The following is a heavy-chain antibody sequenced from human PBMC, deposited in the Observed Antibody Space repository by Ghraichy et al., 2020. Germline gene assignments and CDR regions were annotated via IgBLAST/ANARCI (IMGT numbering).Heavy chain of an antibody. J-gene: IGHJ5*02. CDR1: GFSLTTRGVG. CDR2: IYWDDDK. D-gene: IGHD3-3*01. Sequence: SGPTLVKPTQTLTLTCSFSGFSLTTRGVGVGWIRQPPGKALEWLALIYWDDDKRYNPSLKTRLNISGDTSRNQVVLTMTDMNPVDTATYFCAHRSYYDFWSGKHPRSYKWFEPWGRGILVTASS. V-gene: IGHV2-5*02. CDR3: AHRSYYDFWSGKHPRSYKWFEP.